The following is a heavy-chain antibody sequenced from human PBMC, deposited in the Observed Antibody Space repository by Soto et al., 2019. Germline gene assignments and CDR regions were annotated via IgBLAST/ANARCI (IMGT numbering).Heavy chain of an antibody. CDR3: ARDSGYDFVDAFDI. CDR2: ISYDGSNK. Sequence: PGGSLRLSCAASGFTFSSYAMHWVRQAPGKGLEWVAVISYDGSNKYYADSVKGRFTISRDNSKNTLYLQMNSLRAEDTAVYYCARDSGYDFVDAFDIWGQGTMVTVSS. J-gene: IGHJ3*02. D-gene: IGHD5-12*01. CDR1: GFTFSSYA. V-gene: IGHV3-30-3*01.